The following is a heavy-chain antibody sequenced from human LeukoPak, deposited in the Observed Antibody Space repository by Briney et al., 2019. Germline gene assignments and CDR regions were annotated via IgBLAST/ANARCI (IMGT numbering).Heavy chain of an antibody. D-gene: IGHD6-19*01. CDR1: GFTFSSYA. V-gene: IGHV3-30*04. Sequence: GGSLRLSCVASGFTFSSYAMHWVRQAPGKGLEWVAVISYDGSNKYYADSVKGRFTIPRDNSKSTLYLQMNSLRAEDTAVYYCAREPLDSSGWYEFDYWGQGTLVTVSS. CDR3: AREPLDSSGWYEFDY. CDR2: ISYDGSNK. J-gene: IGHJ4*02.